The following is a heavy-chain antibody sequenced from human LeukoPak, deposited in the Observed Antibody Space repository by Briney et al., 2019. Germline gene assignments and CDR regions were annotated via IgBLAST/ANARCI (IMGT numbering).Heavy chain of an antibody. CDR2: IYYSGST. V-gene: IGHV4-59*08. J-gene: IGHJ3*02. CDR3: ARHDSHDAFDI. CDR1: GVSISSYY. Sequence: PSETLSLTCTVSGVSISSYYWSWIRQPPGKGLVWIAYIYYSGSTNYNPSLKSRVTTSVDTSKNQFSLKLGSVTAADTAVYYCARHDSHDAFDIWGQGTMVIVSS. D-gene: IGHD2-15*01.